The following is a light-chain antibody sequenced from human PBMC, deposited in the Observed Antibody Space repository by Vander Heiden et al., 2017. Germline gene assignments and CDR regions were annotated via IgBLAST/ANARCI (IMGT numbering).Light chain of an antibody. CDR1: QSVSSSY. CDR2: GAS. CDR3: QQYGSSPAT. V-gene: IGKV3-20*01. Sequence: EIVLTQSPGTLSLSPGERATLSCRASQSVSSSYLAWYQQKPGLIYGASSRAPGIPDRFSGRGSVTDFTLTISRLEPEDFAVYYCQQYGSSPATFGQGTKVEIK. J-gene: IGKJ1*01.